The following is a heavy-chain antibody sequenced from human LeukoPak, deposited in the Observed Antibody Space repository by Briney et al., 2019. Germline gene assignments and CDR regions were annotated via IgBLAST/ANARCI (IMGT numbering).Heavy chain of an antibody. CDR2: ISWNSGSI. V-gene: IGHV3-9*01. CDR3: ARVAAAEESYYYYYMDV. J-gene: IGHJ6*03. D-gene: IGHD6-13*01. CDR1: GFTFDDYV. Sequence: LRLSCAASGFTFDDYVMHWVRQAPGKGLEWVSGISWNSGSIGYADSVKGRFTISRDNSKNTLYLQMNSLRAEDTAVYYCARVAAAEESYYYYYMDVWGKGTTVTVSS.